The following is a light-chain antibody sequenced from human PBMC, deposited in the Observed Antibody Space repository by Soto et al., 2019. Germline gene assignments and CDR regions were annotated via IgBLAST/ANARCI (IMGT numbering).Light chain of an antibody. Sequence: ENVLTQSPGTLSLSPGEKATLSCRASQSVSSSYIAWYQQKPGQAPRLLMYGATSRATGIPDRISGSGSGTDFTLSISRLEPEDFALYNCQQYGTSPFTFGQGTRLQMK. J-gene: IGKJ2*01. V-gene: IGKV3-20*01. CDR1: QSVSSSY. CDR3: QQYGTSPFT. CDR2: GAT.